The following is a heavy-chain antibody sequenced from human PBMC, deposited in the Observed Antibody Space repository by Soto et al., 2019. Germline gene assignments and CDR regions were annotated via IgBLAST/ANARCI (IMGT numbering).Heavy chain of an antibody. CDR2: INPNSGGT. CDR1: GYTFTGYY. D-gene: IGHD2-2*01. V-gene: IGHV1-2*04. Sequence: VASVKVSCKASGYTFTGYYMHWVRQAPGQGLEWMGWINPNSGGTNYAQKFQGWVTMTRDTSISTAYMELSRLRSDDTAVYYCARNRIVVVPAANGEGYYYYYGMDVWGQGTTVTVSS. CDR3: ARNRIVVVPAANGEGYYYYYGMDV. J-gene: IGHJ6*02.